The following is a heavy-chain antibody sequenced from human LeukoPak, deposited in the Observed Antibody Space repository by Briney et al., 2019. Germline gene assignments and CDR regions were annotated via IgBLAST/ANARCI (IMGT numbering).Heavy chain of an antibody. Sequence: SETLSLTCTVSGGSISSYYWSLIRQPAGKGLEWIGRIYTSGSTNYNPSLKSRVTMAVDTSKNQFSLKLSAVTAADTAVYYCARTQYQLIDYWGQGTLVTVSS. V-gene: IGHV4-4*07. CDR3: ARTQYQLIDY. D-gene: IGHD2-2*01. CDR2: IYTSGST. CDR1: GGSISSYY. J-gene: IGHJ4*02.